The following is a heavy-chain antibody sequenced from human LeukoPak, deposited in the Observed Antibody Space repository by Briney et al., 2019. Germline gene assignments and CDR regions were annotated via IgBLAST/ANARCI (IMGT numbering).Heavy chain of an antibody. CDR1: GFTFSTYS. D-gene: IGHD3/OR15-3a*01. Sequence: PGGSLRPSCAASGFTFSTYSMSWVRQAPGKGLEWVSSLSKSSTYVYYAASVKGRFTISRDNAKNSLFLEMNSLRAEDTAVYYCARDREASDDFNWFDPWGQGTLVTVSS. J-gene: IGHJ5*02. CDR3: ARDREASDDFNWFDP. V-gene: IGHV3-21*01. CDR2: LSKSSTYV.